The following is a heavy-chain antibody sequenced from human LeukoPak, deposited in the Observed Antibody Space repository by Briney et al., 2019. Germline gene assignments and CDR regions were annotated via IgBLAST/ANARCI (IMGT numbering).Heavy chain of an antibody. CDR2: INPNTGVT. Sequence: ASVKVSCKASGYTFTGYYVHWVRQAPGQGLEWLGWINPNTGVTNSAQKFQGRVTMTRDTSISTAYMELTSLRSDDTAVYFCARLLIAVTTGGDFWGQGTLVTVSS. V-gene: IGHV1-2*02. CDR1: GYTFTGYY. D-gene: IGHD4-17*01. CDR3: ARLLIAVTTGGDF. J-gene: IGHJ4*02.